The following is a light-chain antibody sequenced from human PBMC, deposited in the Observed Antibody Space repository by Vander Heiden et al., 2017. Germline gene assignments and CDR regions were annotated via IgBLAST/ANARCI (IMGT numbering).Light chain of an antibody. CDR3: QHEDSTLWT. V-gene: IGKV4-1*01. Sequence: DIVMTQSPDSLAVSLGERATINCKSSQSVLYSSNNKNYLAWYQQKPGQPPKLLIYWASTRESGVPDRFSGSGSGTDFTLTISSLQAEDVAVYYCQHEDSTLWTFGQGTKVEIK. J-gene: IGKJ1*01. CDR1: QSVLYSSNNKNY. CDR2: WAS.